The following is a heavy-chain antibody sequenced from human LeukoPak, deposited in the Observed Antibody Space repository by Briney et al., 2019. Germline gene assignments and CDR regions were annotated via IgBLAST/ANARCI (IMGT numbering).Heavy chain of an antibody. CDR2: INQEGSEK. CDR3: ARDWVLYDSRRGYYYTEDDY. V-gene: IGHV3-7*01. Sequence: GGSLRLSCAASGFTFSSYWMSWVRQAPGKGLEWVANINQEGSEKYSVHSVKGRFDISRDNAKSSLYLQMNSLRADDTAVYYCARDWVLYDSRRGYYYTEDDYWGQGTLVTVSS. D-gene: IGHD3-22*01. J-gene: IGHJ4*02. CDR1: GFTFSSYW.